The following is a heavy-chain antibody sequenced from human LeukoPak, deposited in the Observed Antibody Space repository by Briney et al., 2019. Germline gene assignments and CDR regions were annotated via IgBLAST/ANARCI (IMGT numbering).Heavy chain of an antibody. CDR1: GFTFSSYW. D-gene: IGHD6-19*01. CDR3: ARDLRQWLTPYYFDY. J-gene: IGHJ4*02. CDR2: INSDGSST. V-gene: IGHV3-74*01. Sequence: RPGASLRLSCAASGFTFSSYWMHWVRQAPGKGLVWVSRINSDGSSTSYADSVKGRFTISRDNAKNTLYLQMNSLRAEDTAVYYCARDLRQWLTPYYFDYWGQGTLVTVSS.